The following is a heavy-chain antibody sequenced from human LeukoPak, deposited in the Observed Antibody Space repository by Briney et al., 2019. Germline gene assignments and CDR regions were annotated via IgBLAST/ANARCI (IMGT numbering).Heavy chain of an antibody. CDR2: IYTTGST. V-gene: IGHV4-61*02. Sequence: SQTLSLTCTVSGGSISSGTYYCTWIGQPAGKGLEWIGRIYTTGSTNYNPSLKSRVTMSTDTSKNQFSLKLSSVTAADTAVYYCASVTTGGYYNCWGQGTLITVSS. D-gene: IGHD3-22*01. J-gene: IGHJ4*02. CDR3: ASVTTGGYYNC. CDR1: GGSISSGTYY.